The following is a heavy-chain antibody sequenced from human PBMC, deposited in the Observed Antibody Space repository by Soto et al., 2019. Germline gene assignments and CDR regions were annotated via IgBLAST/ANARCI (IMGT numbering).Heavy chain of an antibody. Sequence: GGSLRLSCAASGFTFSSYAMHWVRQAPGKGLEWVAVISYDGSNKYYADSVKGRFTISRDNSKKTLYLQMNSLRAEDTAVYYCARAREVPAAMRLNFDYWGQGTLVTVSS. CDR2: ISYDGSNK. V-gene: IGHV3-30-3*01. CDR3: ARAREVPAAMRLNFDY. J-gene: IGHJ4*02. D-gene: IGHD2-2*01. CDR1: GFTFSSYA.